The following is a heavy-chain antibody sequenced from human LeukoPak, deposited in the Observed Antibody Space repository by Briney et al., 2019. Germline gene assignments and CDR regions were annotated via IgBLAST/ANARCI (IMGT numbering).Heavy chain of an antibody. CDR1: GFTFTNSW. CDR3: ARDPLGLWFGELPIDY. V-gene: IGHV3-7*01. CDR2: ISPDGGEI. D-gene: IGHD3-10*01. Sequence: GGSLRLSCAASGFTFTNSWMTWVRQAPGKGLEWVASISPDGGEIHYVDSVKGRFTISRDNAKNSLYLQMNSLRAEDTAVYYCARDPLGLWFGELPIDYWGQGTLVTVSS. J-gene: IGHJ4*02.